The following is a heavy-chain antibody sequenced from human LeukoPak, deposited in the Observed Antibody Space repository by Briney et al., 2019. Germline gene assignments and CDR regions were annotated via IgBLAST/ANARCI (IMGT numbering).Heavy chain of an antibody. V-gene: IGHV4-61*02. J-gene: IGHJ5*02. CDR1: GGSIRGGFYY. D-gene: IGHD3-3*01. CDR2: IYTNGST. CDR3: ARSHDFWSGSDNWFDP. Sequence: SETLSLTCTVSGGSIRGGFYYWSWIRQPAGEGLEWIGRIYTNGSTNYSPFLKSRVTISIDTSKNQFSLKLSSVTAADTAVYYCARSHDFWSGSDNWFDPCGQGTLVTVSS.